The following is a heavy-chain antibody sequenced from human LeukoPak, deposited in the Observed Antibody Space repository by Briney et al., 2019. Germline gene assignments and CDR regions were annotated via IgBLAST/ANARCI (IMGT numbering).Heavy chain of an antibody. CDR3: ARGRGLSRWFDP. D-gene: IGHD3-10*01. CDR2: IYYSGST. V-gene: IGHV4-59*02. J-gene: IGHJ5*02. Sequence: PSETLSLTCTVSGGSVSSYYWSWIRQPPGKGPEWIGYIYYSGSTNYNPSLKSRVTISVDTSKNQFSLKLSSVTAADTAVYYCARGRGLSRWFDPWGQGTLVTVSS. CDR1: GGSVSSYY.